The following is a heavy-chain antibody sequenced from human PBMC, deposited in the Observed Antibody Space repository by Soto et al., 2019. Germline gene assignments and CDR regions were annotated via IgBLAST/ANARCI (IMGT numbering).Heavy chain of an antibody. CDR2: ITPFSGDA. CDR1: GYTFTSYG. V-gene: IGHV1-18*01. CDR3: AGGGAGSGPFTWELPDH. D-gene: IGHD1-26*01. Sequence: ASVKVSCKASGYTFTSYGISWVRQAPGQGLEWMGWITPFSGDAHYAQKFQERVTITRDRSINTAYMQMSSLRSEDTAMYFCAGGGAGSGPFTWELPDHWGQGTLVTVSS. J-gene: IGHJ4*02.